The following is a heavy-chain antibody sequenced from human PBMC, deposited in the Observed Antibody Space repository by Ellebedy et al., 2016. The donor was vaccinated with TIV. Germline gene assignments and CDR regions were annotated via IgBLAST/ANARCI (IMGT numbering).Heavy chain of an antibody. D-gene: IGHD6-19*01. Sequence: SETLSLXXTVSGGSISSSSYYWGWIRQPPGKGLEWIGSIYYSGSTYYNPSLKSRVTISVDTSKNQFSLKLSSVTAADTAVYYCARDPGAVAGIKGPLAGYFDYWGQGTLVTVSS. CDR2: IYYSGST. V-gene: IGHV4-39*02. CDR1: GGSISSSSYY. J-gene: IGHJ4*02. CDR3: ARDPGAVAGIKGPLAGYFDY.